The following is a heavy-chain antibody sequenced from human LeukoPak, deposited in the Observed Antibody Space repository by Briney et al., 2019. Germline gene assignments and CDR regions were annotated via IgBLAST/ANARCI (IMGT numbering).Heavy chain of an antibody. V-gene: IGHV1-2*04. Sequence: ASVKVSCKASGYTFTGYYMHWVRQAPGQGLEWMGWINPNSGDTKYAQKFQGWVTMTRDTSISTAYMELSRLTSDDTAVYYCASDRSFDKGSLDYWGQGDLVIVSS. CDR3: ASDRSFDKGSLDY. CDR1: GYTFTGYY. CDR2: INPNSGDT. D-gene: IGHD3-22*01. J-gene: IGHJ4*02.